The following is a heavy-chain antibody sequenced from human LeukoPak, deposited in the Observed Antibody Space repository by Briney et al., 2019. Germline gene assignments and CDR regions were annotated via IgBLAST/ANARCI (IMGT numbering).Heavy chain of an antibody. CDR3: ARGPDYGSGSYPDY. D-gene: IGHD3-10*01. J-gene: IGHJ4*02. CDR1: GYTFTGYY. CDR2: INPNSGGT. V-gene: IGHV1-2*04. Sequence: ASVKVSCKASGYTFTGYYMHWVRQAPGQGLEWMGWINPNSGGTNYAQKFQGWATMTRDTSISTAYMELSRLRSDDTAVYYCARGPDYGSGSYPDYWGQGTLVTVSS.